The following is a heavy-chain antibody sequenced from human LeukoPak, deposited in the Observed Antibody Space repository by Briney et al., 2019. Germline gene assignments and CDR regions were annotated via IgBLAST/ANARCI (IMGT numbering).Heavy chain of an antibody. CDR1: GGSFSGYY. CDR2: INHSGST. D-gene: IGHD6-13*01. V-gene: IGHV4-34*01. J-gene: IGHJ3*01. Sequence: PPETLSLTCAVYGGSFSGYYWSWIRQPPGKGLEWIGEINHSGSTNYNPSLKSRVTISVDTSKNQFSLKLRSVTAADTAVYYCARISSSNWYNERGAFDVWGQGTMVTVSS. CDR3: ARISSSNWYNERGAFDV.